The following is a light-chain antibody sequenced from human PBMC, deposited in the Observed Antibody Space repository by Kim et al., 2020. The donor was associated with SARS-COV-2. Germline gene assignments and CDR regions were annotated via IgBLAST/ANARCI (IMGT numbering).Light chain of an antibody. V-gene: IGKV3D-11*01. CDR3: QQRSKWPLT. Sequence: LSPGERSTLACRARQGGSKSLGWYQQKTGQAPSLLIYDASNRATVSPARFSGSGAGTNDSHTISSLEPEDFAVDYCQQRSKWPLTFGGGTKVDIK. CDR2: DAS. J-gene: IGKJ4*01. CDR1: QGGSKS.